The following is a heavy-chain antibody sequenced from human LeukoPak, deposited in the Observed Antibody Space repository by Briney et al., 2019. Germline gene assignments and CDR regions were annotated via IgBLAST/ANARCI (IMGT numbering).Heavy chain of an antibody. J-gene: IGHJ4*02. V-gene: IGHV3-74*01. CDR2: INSDGSST. CDR3: ARDPSDYGDYVEDDY. D-gene: IGHD4-17*01. Sequence: GGSLRLSCAASGFTFSSYWMHWVRQAPGKGLVWVSRINSDGSSTSYADSVKGRFTISRDNAKNSLYLQMNSLRAEDTAVYYCARDPSDYGDYVEDDYWGQGTLVTVSS. CDR1: GFTFSSYW.